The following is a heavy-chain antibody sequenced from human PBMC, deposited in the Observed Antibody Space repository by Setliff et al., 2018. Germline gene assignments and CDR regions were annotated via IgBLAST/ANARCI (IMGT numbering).Heavy chain of an antibody. Sequence: PGGSLRLSCAASGVTFADYGMNWVRQAPGKGLAWVPGVEWNGGGTRYADSVKAWFTISRDNSKNTLYLQMIRLRAEDTAIYYCARCSSWHGHYPHFNYWGQGTLVTVSS. CDR3: ARCSSWHGHYPHFNY. D-gene: IGHD6-13*01. J-gene: IGHJ4*02. CDR1: GVTFADYG. CDR2: VEWNGGGT. V-gene: IGHV3-20*04.